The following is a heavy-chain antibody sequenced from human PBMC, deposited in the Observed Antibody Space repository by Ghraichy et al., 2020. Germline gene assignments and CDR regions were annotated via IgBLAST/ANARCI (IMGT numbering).Heavy chain of an antibody. CDR1: GFTFSSYS. D-gene: IGHD2-2*01. J-gene: IGHJ4*02. Sequence: GESLNISCAASGFTFSSYSMNWVRQAPGKGLEWVSSISSSSSYIYYADSVKGRFTISRDNAKNSLYLQMNSLRAEDTAVYYCATYCSSTSCYFHWGQGTLVTVSS. CDR3: ATYCSSTSCYFH. CDR2: ISSSSSYI. V-gene: IGHV3-21*01.